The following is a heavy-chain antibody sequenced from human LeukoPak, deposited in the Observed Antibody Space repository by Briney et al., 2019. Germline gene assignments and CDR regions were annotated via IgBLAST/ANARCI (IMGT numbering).Heavy chain of an antibody. D-gene: IGHD3-10*01. J-gene: IGHJ4*02. CDR1: GYTFIHYY. CDR2: IDGETGNT. Sequence: ASVKVSCKASGYTFIHYYMHWMRQARGQGLEWMGRIDGETGNTRYAQNFQGRVSMTRDTSTSTVYMELSSLRLEDTAVYYCARDPGGNYFGPGTHFAYWGQGALVTVSS. V-gene: IGHV1-46*01. CDR3: ARDPGGNYFGPGTHFAY.